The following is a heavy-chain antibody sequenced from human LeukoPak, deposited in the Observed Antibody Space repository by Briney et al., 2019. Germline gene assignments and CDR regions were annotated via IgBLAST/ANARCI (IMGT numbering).Heavy chain of an antibody. CDR2: IYYTGST. D-gene: IGHD2/OR15-2a*01. J-gene: IGHJ4*02. CDR1: GGSISSYY. Sequence: SETLSLTCTISGGSISSYYWSWIRQTPGKGLEWIGYIYYTGSTNYNPSLSSRVTISLDTSKTQFLLKLSSVTAADTAVYYCAGHHPRNTVDFWGQGTLVTVSS. V-gene: IGHV4-59*01. CDR3: AGHHPRNTVDF.